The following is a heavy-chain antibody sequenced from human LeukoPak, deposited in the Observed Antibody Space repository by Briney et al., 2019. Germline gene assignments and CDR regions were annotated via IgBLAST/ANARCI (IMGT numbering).Heavy chain of an antibody. D-gene: IGHD3-10*01. CDR1: EFTYG. CDR3: ARVSGSYYNPYYFDY. J-gene: IGHJ4*02. V-gene: IGHV3-21*04. Sequence: GGSLRLSCAASEFTYGMNWVRQAPGKGLECVSAISSSGSNTYYADSVKGWFTISRDNAKNSLYLQMNSLRAEDTAVYYCARVSGSYYNPYYFDYWGQGTLVTVSS. CDR2: ISSSGSNT.